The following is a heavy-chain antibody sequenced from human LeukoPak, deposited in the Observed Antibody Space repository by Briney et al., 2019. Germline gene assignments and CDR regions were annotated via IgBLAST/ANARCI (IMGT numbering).Heavy chain of an antibody. J-gene: IGHJ4*02. CDR2: ISVTSSNI. D-gene: IGHD3-9*01. CDR1: GFTFTSYE. Sequence: GGSLRLSCAASGFTFTSYEMNWLRQAPGKGLEWIAYISVTSSNIYYGESVKGRFSVSRDNAKNSVYLQMNNLRADDTAVYYWAKGGMGVYEILTSYYWGFDYCGQGTLFTVSS. V-gene: IGHV3-48*03. CDR3: AKGGMGVYEILTSYYWGFDY.